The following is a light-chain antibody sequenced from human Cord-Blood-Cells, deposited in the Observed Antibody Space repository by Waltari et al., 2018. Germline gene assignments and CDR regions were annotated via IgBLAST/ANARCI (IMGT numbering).Light chain of an antibody. CDR1: QSISSY. V-gene: IGKV1-39*01. Sequence: DIQMTQSPPSLSPSVGDSFTITCRASQSISSYLNWYQQKPGKAPKLLIYAASSLQSGVPSRFSGSGSGTDFTLTISSLQPEDFATYYCQQSYSTPFTFGPGTKVDIK. CDR2: AAS. J-gene: IGKJ3*01. CDR3: QQSYSTPFT.